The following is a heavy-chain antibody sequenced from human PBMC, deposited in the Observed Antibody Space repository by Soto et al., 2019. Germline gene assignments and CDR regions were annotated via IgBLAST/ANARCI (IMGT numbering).Heavy chain of an antibody. CDR1: PGSFSGYY. Sequence: PSQTLPLTXVPYPGSFSGYYWSWIAHSPGKGLEWIGEINHSGSTNYNPSLKSRVTISVDTSKNQFSLKLSSVTAADTAVYYCARGYNWNYGRYFDYWGQGTLVTVSS. CDR2: INHSGST. D-gene: IGHD1-7*01. V-gene: IGHV4-34*01. J-gene: IGHJ4*02. CDR3: ARGYNWNYGRYFDY.